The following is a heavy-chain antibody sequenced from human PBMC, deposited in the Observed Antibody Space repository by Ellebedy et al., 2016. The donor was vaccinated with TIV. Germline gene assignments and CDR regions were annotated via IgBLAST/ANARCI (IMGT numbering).Heavy chain of an antibody. CDR1: GGSISSGDYY. Sequence: SETLSLTXTVSGGSISSGDYYWSWIRQPPGKGLEWIGYIYYSGSTYYNPSLKSRVTISVDTSKNQFSLKLSSVTAADTAVYYCARSYYYDSSGYYYPEYFQHWGQGTLVTVSS. CDR3: ARSYYYDSSGYYYPEYFQH. J-gene: IGHJ1*01. CDR2: IYYSGST. V-gene: IGHV4-30-4*01. D-gene: IGHD3-22*01.